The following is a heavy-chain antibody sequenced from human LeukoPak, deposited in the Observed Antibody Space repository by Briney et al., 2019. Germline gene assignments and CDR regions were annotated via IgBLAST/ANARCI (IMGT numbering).Heavy chain of an antibody. D-gene: IGHD3-3*01. Sequence: GGSLRLSCGASGFTFSSYAISWVRQAPGKGLEWVSSISGSGGSTYYTDSVKGRFAISRDNSKSTLYLQMNSLGTDDTALYYCVKGGQNYDFWRFDYWGQGTLVTASS. CDR1: GFTFSSYA. V-gene: IGHV3-23*01. CDR2: ISGSGGST. J-gene: IGHJ4*02. CDR3: VKGGQNYDFWRFDY.